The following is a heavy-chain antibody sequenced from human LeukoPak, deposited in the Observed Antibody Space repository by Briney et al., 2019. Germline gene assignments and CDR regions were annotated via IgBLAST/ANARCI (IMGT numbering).Heavy chain of an antibody. CDR2: ISSSGDTI. V-gene: IGHV3-48*04. J-gene: IGHJ4*02. D-gene: IGHD1-14*01. CDR1: GFTFSSYN. Sequence: GGSLRLSCAASGFTFSSYNMNWVRQAPGKELEWVSYISSSGDTIYYADSVKGRFTLYSDYSRNTVYFQLNNLRVEDTGIYYCARASWVSTTDAVRWGQGTLVTVSS. CDR3: ARASWVSTTDAVR.